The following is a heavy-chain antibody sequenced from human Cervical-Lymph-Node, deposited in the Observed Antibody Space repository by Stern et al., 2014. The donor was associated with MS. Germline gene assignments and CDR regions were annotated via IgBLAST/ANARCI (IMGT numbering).Heavy chain of an antibody. Sequence: QVQLVESGGDVVQPGRSLRLSCAASGFTFSSYVMHWVRQAPGKGLEWVAVIRYDGSNEDYAESVKGRFSISRDNSKNTLSLHMNSLRAEDTAVYYCARGGLLITYYFDYWGQGTLVTVSS. D-gene: IGHD2-8*01. CDR1: GFTFSSYV. V-gene: IGHV3-33*01. CDR3: ARGGLLITYYFDY. J-gene: IGHJ4*02. CDR2: IRYDGSNE.